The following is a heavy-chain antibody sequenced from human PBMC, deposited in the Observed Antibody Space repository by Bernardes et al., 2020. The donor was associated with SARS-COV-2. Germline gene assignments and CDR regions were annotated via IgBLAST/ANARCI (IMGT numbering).Heavy chain of an antibody. V-gene: IGHV4-4*02. CDR1: GGPIGSNNW. CDR2: IYHSGAT. CDR3: ARDSSVSSRGYFDY. J-gene: IGHJ4*02. Sequence: SETLSLTCTVSGGPIGSNNWWSWVRQSPGKGLEWIGAIYHSGATYYNPSLGSRVTISVDMSKNLLSLTLTSVTAADTAVYYCARDSSVSSRGYFDYWGRGILATVSS. D-gene: IGHD2-2*01.